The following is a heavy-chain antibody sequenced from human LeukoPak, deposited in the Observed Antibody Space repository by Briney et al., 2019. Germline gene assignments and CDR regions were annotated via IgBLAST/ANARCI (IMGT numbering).Heavy chain of an antibody. Sequence: TPSETLSLTCAVHGGSFSGYYWSWIRQPPGKGLEWIGEINHSGSTNYNPSLKSRVTISVDTSKNQFSLKLSSVTAADTAVYYCARKSDYAYFQHWGQGTLVTVSS. J-gene: IGHJ1*01. D-gene: IGHD4-17*01. CDR3: ARKSDYAYFQH. CDR1: GGSFSGYY. V-gene: IGHV4-34*01. CDR2: INHSGST.